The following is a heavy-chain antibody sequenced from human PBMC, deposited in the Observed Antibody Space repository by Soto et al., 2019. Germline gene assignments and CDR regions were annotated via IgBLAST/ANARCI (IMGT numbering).Heavy chain of an antibody. J-gene: IGHJ4*02. CDR2: LYYSGST. CDR3: ARHGSYAGYFDY. CDR1: GGSISTTSYY. Sequence: SETLSLTCTVSGGSISTTSYYWGWIRQPPGKGLEWIASLYYSGSTYSNPSLKSRVTISADTSKNQFSLKLSSVTAADTAVYYCARHGSYAGYFDYWGQGILVT. D-gene: IGHD1-26*01. V-gene: IGHV4-39*01.